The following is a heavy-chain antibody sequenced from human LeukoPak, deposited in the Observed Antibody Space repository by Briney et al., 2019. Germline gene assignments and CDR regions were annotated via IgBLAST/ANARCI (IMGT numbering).Heavy chain of an antibody. J-gene: IGHJ5*02. D-gene: IGHD3-10*01. CDR1: GFTFSSYA. CDR3: AKVGSGSYYISSRWFDP. Sequence: GGSLRLSCAASGFTFSSYAMSWVRQAPGKGLEGVSAISGSGGSTYYADSVKGRFTISRDNSKNTLYLQMNSLRAEDTAVYYCAKVGSGSYYISSRWFDPWGQGTLVTVSS. V-gene: IGHV3-23*01. CDR2: ISGSGGST.